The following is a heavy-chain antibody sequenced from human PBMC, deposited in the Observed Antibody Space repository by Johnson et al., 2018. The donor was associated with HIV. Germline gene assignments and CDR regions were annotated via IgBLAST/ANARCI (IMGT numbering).Heavy chain of an antibody. J-gene: IGHJ3*01. Sequence: QVQLVESGGGLIQPEGSLRLSCAASGFTFSSYAMHWVRQAPGKGLEWVALISYDGSNQYYADSVKGRFTISRDNAKNSLYLQMNSLRVEDTAMYYCARDGPWLQSQRDAFDVWGQGTMVIVSS. CDR1: GFTFSSYA. D-gene: IGHD5-24*01. CDR2: ISYDGSNQ. V-gene: IGHV3-30*04. CDR3: ARDGPWLQSQRDAFDV.